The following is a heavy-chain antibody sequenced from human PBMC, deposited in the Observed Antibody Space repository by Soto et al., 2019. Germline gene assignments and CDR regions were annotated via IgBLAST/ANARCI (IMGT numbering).Heavy chain of an antibody. J-gene: IGHJ6*02. CDR1: GGTFSSYA. CDR2: IIPIFGTA. D-gene: IGHD3-9*01. Sequence: QVQLVQSGAEVKKPGSSVKVSCKASGGTFSSYAISWVRQAPGQGLEWMGGIIPIFGTANYAQKFQGRVTITADEPTSTAYMELSSLRSEDTAVYYCARDLIDDILTGYYRGYYYYGMDVWGQGTTVTVSS. CDR3: ARDLIDDILTGYYRGYYYYGMDV. V-gene: IGHV1-69*01.